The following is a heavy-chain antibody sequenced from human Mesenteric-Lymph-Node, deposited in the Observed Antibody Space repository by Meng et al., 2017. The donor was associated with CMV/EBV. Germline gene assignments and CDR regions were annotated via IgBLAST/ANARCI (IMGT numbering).Heavy chain of an antibody. V-gene: IGHV1-46*01. J-gene: IGHJ4*02. Sequence: ASVKVSCKASGYMFTNFYMHWVRQAPGQGPEWMGMIIPSGGSTRYAQKFQGRVTVTRDTSTSTVYMELSSLRSEDTAVYYCARDLEAFWNGYPQNTFDYWGQGTLVTVSS. CDR2: IIPSGGST. D-gene: IGHD3-3*01. CDR3: ARDLEAFWNGYPQNTFDY. CDR1: GYMFTNFY.